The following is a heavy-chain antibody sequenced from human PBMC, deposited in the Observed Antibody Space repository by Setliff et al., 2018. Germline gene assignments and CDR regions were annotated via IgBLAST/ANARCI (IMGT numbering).Heavy chain of an antibody. D-gene: IGHD3-22*01. CDR2: VYTSGST. J-gene: IGHJ4*02. CDR3: ARSPASGAYYSSRPFHFDY. V-gene: IGHV4-4*08. CDR1: GGSISSYY. Sequence: SETLSLTCTVSGGSISSYYWSWIRQPPGKGLEWIGYVYTSGSTNYNPSLKSRVTISVDTSKNQFSLRLTSVTAADTAIYYCARSPASGAYYSSRPFHFDYWGQGALVTVSS.